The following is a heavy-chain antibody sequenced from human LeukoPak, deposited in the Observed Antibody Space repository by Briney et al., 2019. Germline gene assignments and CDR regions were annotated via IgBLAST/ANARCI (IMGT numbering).Heavy chain of an antibody. J-gene: IGHJ4*02. CDR2: ISGSGGST. CDR3: AKETLDYDFWSGTDTGFDY. D-gene: IGHD3-3*01. Sequence: GGSLRLSCAASGFTFSSYAMSWVRQAPGKGLEWVSAISGSGGSTYYADSVKGRFTISRDNSKNTLYLQMNSLRAEDTAVYYCAKETLDYDFWSGTDTGFDYWGQGTLVTVSS. V-gene: IGHV3-23*01. CDR1: GFTFSSYA.